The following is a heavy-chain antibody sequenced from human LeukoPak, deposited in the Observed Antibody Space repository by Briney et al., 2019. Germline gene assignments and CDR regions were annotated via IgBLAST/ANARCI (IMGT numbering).Heavy chain of an antibody. CDR2: INPNSGGT. CDR1: GYTFTSYY. V-gene: IGHV1-2*06. D-gene: IGHD3-3*01. Sequence: ASVKVSCKASGYTFTSYYMHWVRQAPGQGLEWMGRINPNSGGTNYAQKFQGRVTMTRDTSISTAYMELSRLRSDDTAVYYCARGGYDFVYYYYGMDVWGQGTTVTVSS. CDR3: ARGGYDFVYYYYGMDV. J-gene: IGHJ6*02.